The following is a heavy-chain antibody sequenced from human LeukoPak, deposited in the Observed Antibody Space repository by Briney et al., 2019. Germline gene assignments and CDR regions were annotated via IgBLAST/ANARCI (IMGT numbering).Heavy chain of an antibody. Sequence: GGSLRLSCAASGFTFSSYEMNWVRQAPGEGLEWVAYISSTGNTVHYAGSVKGRFTISRDNAKNSLYLQMNRLRAEDTAVYYCTKETPQMDVWGKGTTVIVSS. CDR3: TKETPQMDV. CDR1: GFTFSSYE. V-gene: IGHV3-48*03. J-gene: IGHJ6*04. D-gene: IGHD2-15*01. CDR2: ISSTGNTV.